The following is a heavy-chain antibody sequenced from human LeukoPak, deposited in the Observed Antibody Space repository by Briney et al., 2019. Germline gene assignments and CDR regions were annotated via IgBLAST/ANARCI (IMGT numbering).Heavy chain of an antibody. CDR2: INYNGDNK. V-gene: IGHV3-23*01. CDR3: AKDGHCPGALCPTQIAVAGYNDN. J-gene: IGHJ4*02. CDR1: GFSFSSYG. Sequence: GGSLRLSCVTSGFSFSSYGMNWVRQAPGKGLEWVSIINYNGDNKYYADSVQGRFTISRDNSKNTVYLQMNSLRAEDTAIYYCAKDGHCPGALCPTQIAVAGYNDNWGQGTLVTVSS. D-gene: IGHD6-19*01.